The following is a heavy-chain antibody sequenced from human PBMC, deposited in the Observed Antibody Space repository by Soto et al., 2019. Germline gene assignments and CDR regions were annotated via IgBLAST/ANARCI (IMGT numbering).Heavy chain of an antibody. CDR2: IYHSGST. Sequence: PSETLSLTCAVSGGSISSGGYSWSWIRQPPGKGLEWIGYIYHSGSTYYNPSLKSRVTISVDRSKNQFSLKLSSVTAADTAVYYCARGGYYDSSRLYYWGQGTLVTVSS. D-gene: IGHD3-22*01. J-gene: IGHJ4*02. V-gene: IGHV4-30-2*01. CDR3: ARGGYYDSSRLYY. CDR1: GGSISSGGYS.